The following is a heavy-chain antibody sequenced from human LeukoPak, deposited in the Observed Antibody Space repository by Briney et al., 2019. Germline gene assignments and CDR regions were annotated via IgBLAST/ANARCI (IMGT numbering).Heavy chain of an antibody. CDR1: GGSISSSSYY. V-gene: IGHV4-39*01. Sequence: SGTLSLTCAVSGGSISSSSYYWGWIRQPPGKGLVWLVSIYYSGSTYYNPSLKSRVTISVDTSKNQFSLKLSSVTAADTAVYYCARQRGTRNWFDPWGQGTLVTVSS. CDR3: ARQRGTRNWFDP. J-gene: IGHJ5*02. CDR2: IYYSGST. D-gene: IGHD2-2*01.